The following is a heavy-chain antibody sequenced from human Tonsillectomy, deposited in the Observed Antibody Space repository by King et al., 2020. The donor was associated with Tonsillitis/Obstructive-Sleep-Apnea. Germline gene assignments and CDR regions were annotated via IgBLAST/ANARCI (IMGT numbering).Heavy chain of an antibody. J-gene: IGHJ4*02. V-gene: IGHV3-23*04. CDR1: GFSFSNYA. Sequence: VQLVESGGGFIQPGGSLRLSCAASGFSFSNYAIIWFRQSPGTGLEWVSATSGSGGGIYYADSLKGRFTNSSDNSKNTLYLQMNSLRAEDTAVYYCAKFLGYCSGGSCYLGGFDYWGQGTLVTVSS. CDR3: AKFLGYCSGGSCYLGGFDY. CDR2: TSGSGGGI. D-gene: IGHD2-15*01.